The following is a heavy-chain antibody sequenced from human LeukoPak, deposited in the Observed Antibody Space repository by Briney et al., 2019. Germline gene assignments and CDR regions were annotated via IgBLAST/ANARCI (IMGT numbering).Heavy chain of an antibody. D-gene: IGHD3-22*01. J-gene: IGHJ3*02. CDR2: ISYEGSNE. CDR3: AREYFYDSSGYSDAFDI. CDR1: GFSFSSYG. V-gene: IGHV3-30*03. Sequence: PGGSLRLSCAASGFSFSSYGMHWVRQAPGKGLEWVAVISYEGSNEYYADSVKGRFTISRDNSKNTLYLQMNSLRAEDTAVYYCAREYFYDSSGYSDAFDIWGQGTMVTVSS.